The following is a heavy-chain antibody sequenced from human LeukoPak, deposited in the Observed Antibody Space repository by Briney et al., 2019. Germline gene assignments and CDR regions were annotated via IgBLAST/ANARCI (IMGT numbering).Heavy chain of an antibody. CDR2: ISGSGGST. V-gene: IGHV3-23*01. J-gene: IGHJ3*02. D-gene: IGHD3-10*01. Sequence: GGSLRLSCAASGFTFSSYAMSWVRQAPGKGLEWVSAISGSGGSTYYADSVKGRFTISRDNSKNTLYLQMNSLRAEDTAVYYCAKDQLLWFGELSSAFDIWGQGTMVTVSS. CDR1: GFTFSSYA. CDR3: AKDQLLWFGELSSAFDI.